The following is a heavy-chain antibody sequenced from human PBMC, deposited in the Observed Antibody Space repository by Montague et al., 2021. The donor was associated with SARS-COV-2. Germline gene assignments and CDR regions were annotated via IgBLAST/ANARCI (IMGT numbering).Heavy chain of an antibody. J-gene: IGHJ6*02. V-gene: IGHV4-30-2*01. CDR3: TRDPITGTTRTIYNYYGMDV. D-gene: IGHD1-20*01. CDR1: GGSISSFFYS. Sequence: TLSLTCAVYGGSISSFFYSWICIPQPPGKGLNGISYIYRIATYYYNPSLRSRVTISGDMSKNQFSLNVSSVTAADTAVYYCTRDPITGTTRTIYNYYGMDVRGQGTTVTVSS. CDR2: IYRIATY.